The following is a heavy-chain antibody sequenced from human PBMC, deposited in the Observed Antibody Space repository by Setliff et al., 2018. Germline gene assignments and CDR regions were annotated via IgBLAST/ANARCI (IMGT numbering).Heavy chain of an antibody. V-gene: IGHV5-51*01. D-gene: IGHD2-21*02. J-gene: IGHJ6*03. Sequence: PGESLKISCKAAGYSFTKYWIGWVRQMPGKGLEWMGIIDPADSDATYSPSFQGQVTISADKSIGTAYLQWSSLKASDTAIYYCARRGWGSSSGDCYSPKGCYYYYMGVWGKGTTVTVSS. CDR3: ARRGWGSSSGDCYSPKGCYYYYMGV. CDR2: IDPADSDA. CDR1: GYSFTKYW.